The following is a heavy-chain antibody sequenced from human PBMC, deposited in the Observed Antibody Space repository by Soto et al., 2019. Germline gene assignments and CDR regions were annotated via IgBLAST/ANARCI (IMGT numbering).Heavy chain of an antibody. Sequence: QVQLQESGPGLVKPSETLSLTCTVSGGSISSYYWSWIRQPPGKGLEWIGYIYYSGSTNYNPSLKSRVTISVDTSKNQFSLKLSSVTAADTAVYYCARVAGYYDSSGYYYTIDYWGQGTLVTVSS. D-gene: IGHD3-22*01. J-gene: IGHJ4*02. V-gene: IGHV4-59*01. CDR2: IYYSGST. CDR3: ARVAGYYDSSGYYYTIDY. CDR1: GGSISSYY.